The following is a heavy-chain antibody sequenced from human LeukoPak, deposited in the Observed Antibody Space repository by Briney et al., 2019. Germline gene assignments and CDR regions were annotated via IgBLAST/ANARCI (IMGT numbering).Heavy chain of an antibody. CDR3: ARGRSSGYYLH. CDR1: GGSFSGYY. J-gene: IGHJ4*02. D-gene: IGHD3-22*01. V-gene: IGHV4-34*01. CDR2: INHSGST. Sequence: PSETLSLTCAVYGGSFSGYYWSWIRQPPGKGLEWIGEINHSGSTNYNPSLKSRVTISVDTSKNQFSLKLSSVTAADTAVYYCARGRSSGYYLHWGQGTLVTVSS.